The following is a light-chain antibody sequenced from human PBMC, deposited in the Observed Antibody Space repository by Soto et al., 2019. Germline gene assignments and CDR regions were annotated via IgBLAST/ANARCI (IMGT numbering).Light chain of an antibody. CDR1: QTISSW. V-gene: IGKV1-5*03. Sequence: DIQMTQSPSTLSGSVGDSVTITCRASQTISSWLAWYQQKPGKAPKLLIYKASTLKSGVPSRFSGSGSGTEFTLTISSLQPDDFATYSCQRYDSYSEAFGQGTKGELK. CDR2: KAS. CDR3: QRYDSYSEA. J-gene: IGKJ1*01.